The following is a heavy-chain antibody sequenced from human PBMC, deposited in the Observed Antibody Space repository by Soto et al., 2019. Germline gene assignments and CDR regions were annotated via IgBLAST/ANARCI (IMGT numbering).Heavy chain of an antibody. Sequence: SETLSLTCAVYGGSFSGYYWSWIRQPPGKGLEWIGEINHSGSTNYNPSLKSRVTISVDTSKNQFSLKLSSVTAADTAVYYCASGALCSGGNCYSWWFDPWGQRTPVTVSS. D-gene: IGHD2-15*01. CDR1: GGSFSGYY. CDR3: ASGALCSGGNCYSWWFDP. CDR2: INHSGST. J-gene: IGHJ5*02. V-gene: IGHV4-34*01.